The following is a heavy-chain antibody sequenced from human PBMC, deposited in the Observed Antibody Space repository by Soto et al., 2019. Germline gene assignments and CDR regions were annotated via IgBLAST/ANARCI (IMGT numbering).Heavy chain of an antibody. J-gene: IGHJ6*03. CDR3: ARAITTSGHGAYYYYMDV. D-gene: IGHD3-3*01. CDR1: GFTFDDYA. V-gene: IGHV3-9*01. CDR2: ISWNSGSI. Sequence: EVQLVESGGGLVQPGRSLRLSCAASGFTFDDYAMHWVRQAPGKGLEWVSGISWNSGSIGYADSVKGRFTISRDNAKNSLYLQMNSLRAEDTALYYCARAITTSGHGAYYYYMDVWGKGTTVTVSS.